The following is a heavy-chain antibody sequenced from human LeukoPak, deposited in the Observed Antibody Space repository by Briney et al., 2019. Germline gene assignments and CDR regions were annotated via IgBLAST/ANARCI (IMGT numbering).Heavy chain of an antibody. J-gene: IGHJ4*02. V-gene: IGHV3-9*01. CDR2: ISWNSGSI. CDR1: GFTFDDYA. Sequence: GGSLRLSCAASGFTFDDYAMHWVRQAPGKGLEWVSGISWNSGSIGYADSVKGRFTISRDNAKNSLYLQMNSLRAEDTALYYCAKGGSSGWYEDYFDYWGQGTLVTVSS. CDR3: AKGGSSGWYEDYFDY. D-gene: IGHD6-19*01.